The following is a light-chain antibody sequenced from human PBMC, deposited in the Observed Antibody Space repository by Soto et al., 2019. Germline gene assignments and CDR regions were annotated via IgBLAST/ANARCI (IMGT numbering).Light chain of an antibody. J-gene: IGKJ3*01. Sequence: EIVLTQSPGTLSLSPGERATLSYRASQSVRSSYLAWYQQKPGQAPRLLIYGASTRATGIPDRFSGSGSGTDFTLTISRLEPEDSAVYYCQQYGSTGTFGPGTKVDIK. CDR3: QQYGSTGT. CDR1: QSVRSSY. CDR2: GAS. V-gene: IGKV3-20*01.